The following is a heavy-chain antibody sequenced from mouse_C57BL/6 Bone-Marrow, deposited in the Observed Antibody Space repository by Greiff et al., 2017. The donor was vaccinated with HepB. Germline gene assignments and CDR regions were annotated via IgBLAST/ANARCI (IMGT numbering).Heavy chain of an antibody. D-gene: IGHD1-3*01. CDR1: GFTFSSYA. Sequence: EVKLEESGEGLVKPGGSLKLSCAASGFTFSSYAMSWVRQTPEKRLEWVAYISSGGDYIYYADTVKGRFTISRDNARNTLYLQMSSLKSEDTAMYYCTRDITGLDYWGQGTTLTVSS. J-gene: IGHJ2*01. CDR2: ISSGGDYI. V-gene: IGHV5-9-1*02. CDR3: TRDITGLDY.